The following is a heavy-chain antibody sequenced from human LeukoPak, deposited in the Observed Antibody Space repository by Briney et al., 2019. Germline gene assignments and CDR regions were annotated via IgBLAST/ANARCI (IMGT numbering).Heavy chain of an antibody. CDR3: ARGLGYSGYS. CDR1: GFTFRTYE. V-gene: IGHV3-48*03. J-gene: IGHJ4*02. Sequence: GGSLRLSCVASGFTFRTYEMNWVRQAPGKGLEWVSAISGSGGSTYYADSVKGRFTISRDNAKNSLYLQMNSLRAEDTAVYYCARGLGYSGYSWGQGTLVTVSS. CDR2: ISGSGGST. D-gene: IGHD5-12*01.